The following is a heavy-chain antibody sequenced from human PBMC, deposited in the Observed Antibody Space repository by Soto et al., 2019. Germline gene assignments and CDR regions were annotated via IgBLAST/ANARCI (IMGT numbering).Heavy chain of an antibody. CDR3: AATSGSYFPCYYGMYV. CDR2: IVVGSGNT. CDR1: GFSFTSSA. J-gene: IGHJ6*02. V-gene: IGHV1-58*01. D-gene: IGHD1-26*01. Sequence: GASVKVSCKASGFSFTSSAVQWVRQARGQRLEWIGWIVVGSGNTNYAQKFQERVTITRDMSTSTAYMELSSLRSEDTAVYYCAATSGSYFPCYYGMYVWGQGTTVTVSS.